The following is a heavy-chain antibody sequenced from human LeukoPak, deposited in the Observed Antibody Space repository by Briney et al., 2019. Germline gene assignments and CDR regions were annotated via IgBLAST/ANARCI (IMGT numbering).Heavy chain of an antibody. D-gene: IGHD2-2*01. CDR3: AKDLRGAGWEYQLLYFDY. CDR1: GFTFSSYD. J-gene: IGHJ4*02. V-gene: IGHV3-23*01. Sequence: GGSLRLSCAASGFTFSSYDMSWVRQAPGKGLEWVSAISGSGGSTYYADSVKGRFTISRDNSKNTLYLQMNSLRAEDTAVYYCAKDLRGAGWEYQLLYFDYWGQGTLVTVSS. CDR2: ISGSGGST.